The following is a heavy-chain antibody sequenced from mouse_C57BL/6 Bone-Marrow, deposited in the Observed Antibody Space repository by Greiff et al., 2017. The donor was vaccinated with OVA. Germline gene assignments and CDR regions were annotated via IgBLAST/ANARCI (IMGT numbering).Heavy chain of an antibody. CDR3: ARKGDYDDGDFDY. V-gene: IGHV8-8*01. D-gene: IGHD2-4*01. CDR2: ICWDDAK. Sequence: QVTLKESGPGILQPSQTLSLTCSFSGFSLSTFGMGVGWIRQPSGKGLEWLAHICWDDAKYYNPALKSRPTISKDTSKNQVFLKIANVDTADTATYYCARKGDYDDGDFDYWGQGTTRTGSS. J-gene: IGHJ2*01. CDR1: GFSLSTFGMG.